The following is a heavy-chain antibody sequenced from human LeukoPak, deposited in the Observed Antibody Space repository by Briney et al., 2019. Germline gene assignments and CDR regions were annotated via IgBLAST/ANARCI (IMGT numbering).Heavy chain of an antibody. J-gene: IGHJ4*02. CDR3: AKGQQQLVSRFDY. D-gene: IGHD6-13*01. CDR1: GFTFSSYA. Sequence: GGSLRLSCAASGFTFSSYAMSWVRQAPGKGLEWVSAISGSGGSTYYADSVKGRFTISRENSKNTLYLQMNSLRAEDTAVYYCAKGQQQLVSRFDYWGQGTLVTVSS. CDR2: ISGSGGST. V-gene: IGHV3-23*01.